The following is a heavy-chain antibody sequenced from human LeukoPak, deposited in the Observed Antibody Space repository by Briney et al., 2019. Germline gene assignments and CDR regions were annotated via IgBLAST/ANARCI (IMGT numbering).Heavy chain of an antibody. CDR3: VRARRGTVAGLDY. V-gene: IGHV7-4-1*01. CDR2: INTNTGDP. Sequence: GASVKVSCKASGYTFTSYGISWVRQAPGQGLQWMGWINTNTGDPTYAQGFRGRFFFSLDSSLTTTYLQISTLEPGDTAVYYCVRARRGTVAGLDYWGQGTLVTVSS. CDR1: GYTFTSYG. D-gene: IGHD6-19*01. J-gene: IGHJ4*02.